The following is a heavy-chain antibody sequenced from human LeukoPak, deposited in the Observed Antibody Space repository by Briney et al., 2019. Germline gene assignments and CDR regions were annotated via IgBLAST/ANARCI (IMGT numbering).Heavy chain of an antibody. D-gene: IGHD3-22*01. V-gene: IGHV3-7*01. CDR3: ARDLGPKGYYDSSGYFDY. CDR2: IKQDGSEK. Sequence: GGSLRLSCAASGFTFSSYWMSWVRQAPGKGLEWVANIKQDGSEKYYVDSVEGRFTISRDNAKNSLYLQMNSLRAEDTAVYYCARDLGPKGYYDSSGYFDYWGQGTLVTVSS. J-gene: IGHJ4*02. CDR1: GFTFSSYW.